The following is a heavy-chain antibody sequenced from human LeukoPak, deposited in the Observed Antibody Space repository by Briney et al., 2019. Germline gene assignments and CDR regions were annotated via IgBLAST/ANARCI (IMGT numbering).Heavy chain of an antibody. V-gene: IGHV3-53*01. CDR3: ARAGSTAAGRSYFDY. D-gene: IGHD6-13*01. CDR1: GFTVSSNY. J-gene: IGHJ4*02. Sequence: PGGSLRLSCAASGFTVSSNYMSWVRQAPGKGLEWVSVIYSGGSTYYADSVKGRFTISRDNSKNTLYLQMNSLRAEDTAVYYCARAGSTAAGRSYFDYWGQGTLVTVSS. CDR2: IYSGGST.